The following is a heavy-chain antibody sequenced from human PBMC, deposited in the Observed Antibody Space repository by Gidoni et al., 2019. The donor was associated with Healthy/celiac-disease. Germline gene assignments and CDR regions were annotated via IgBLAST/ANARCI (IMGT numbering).Heavy chain of an antibody. D-gene: IGHD4-4*01. Sequence: QVQLQESSPGLGKPSQTLSLTCTVSGGSISSGDYYWSWIRQPPGKGLEWIGYIYYSGSTYYNQSRKRRVTISVDTSKNQFSMKLSSVTAADTAVYYGARELTTVESHFDYWGQGTLVTVSS. V-gene: IGHV4-30-4*01. J-gene: IGHJ4*02. CDR1: GGSISSGDYY. CDR3: ARELTTVESHFDY. CDR2: IYYSGST.